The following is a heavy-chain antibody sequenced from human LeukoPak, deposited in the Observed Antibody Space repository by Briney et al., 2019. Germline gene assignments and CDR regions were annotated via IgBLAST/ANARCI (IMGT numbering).Heavy chain of an antibody. CDR3: ARDYDRSRNWFDP. Sequence: ASVKVSCKASGYTFTSYGISWVRQAPGQGLEWMGWISAYNDNTNYAQNLQGRVTMTTDTSTTTAYMELRSLRSDDTAVYYCARDYDRSRNWFDPWGQGTLVTVSS. V-gene: IGHV1-18*01. J-gene: IGHJ5*02. CDR1: GYTFTSYG. CDR2: ISAYNDNT. D-gene: IGHD3-22*01.